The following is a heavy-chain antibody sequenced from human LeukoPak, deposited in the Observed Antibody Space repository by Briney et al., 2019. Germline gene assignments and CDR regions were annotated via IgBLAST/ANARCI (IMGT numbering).Heavy chain of an antibody. V-gene: IGHV1-2*02. D-gene: IGHD5-18*01. CDR3: ARGGYSYGHDAFDI. J-gene: IGHJ3*02. CDR1: GYTFTGYY. Sequence: AASVKVSCKASGYTFTGYYMHWVRQAPGQGLEWMGWINPNSGGTNYAQKFQGRVTMTRDTSISTAYMELSRLRSDDTAVYYCARGGYSYGHDAFDIWGQGTMVTVSS. CDR2: INPNSGGT.